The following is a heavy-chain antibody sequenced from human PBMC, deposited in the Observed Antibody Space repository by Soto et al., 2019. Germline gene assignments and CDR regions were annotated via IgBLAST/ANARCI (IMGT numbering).Heavy chain of an antibody. Sequence: EVQLLESGGGLVQPGGSLRLSCAASGFTFSSYAMSWVRQAPGKGLEWVSAISGSGGSTYYADSVKGRFTISRDNSKNTLYLQMNSLRAEDTAVYYCAKDPHYDSWSGYNNWFDPWGQGTLVTVSS. CDR3: AKDPHYDSWSGYNNWFDP. V-gene: IGHV3-23*01. CDR2: ISGSGGST. J-gene: IGHJ5*02. D-gene: IGHD3-3*01. CDR1: GFTFSSYA.